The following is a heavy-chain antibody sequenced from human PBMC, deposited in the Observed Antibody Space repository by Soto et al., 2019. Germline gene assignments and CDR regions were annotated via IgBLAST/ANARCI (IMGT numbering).Heavy chain of an antibody. CDR1: GYTFTSYD. J-gene: IGHJ3*02. V-gene: IGHV1-8*01. Sequence: QVQLVQSGAEVKKPGASVKVSCKASGYTFTSYDINWVRQATGQGLEWIGGMNPNSGNTGYAQKFQGRVTMTRNTSISTAYMELSSLRSEDTAVYYCARGYYLRFLEWLLKDDAFDIWGQGTMVTVSS. D-gene: IGHD3-3*01. CDR2: MNPNSGNT. CDR3: ARGYYLRFLEWLLKDDAFDI.